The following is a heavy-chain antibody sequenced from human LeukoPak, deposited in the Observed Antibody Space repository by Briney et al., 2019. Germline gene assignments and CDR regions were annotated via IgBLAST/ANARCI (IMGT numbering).Heavy chain of an antibody. CDR3: AREGGYASNERRFPWFDP. CDR1: GGTFSSCA. CDR2: IIPIFGTA. V-gene: IGHV1-69*13. J-gene: IGHJ5*02. D-gene: IGHD2-2*01. Sequence: ASVKVSCKASGGTFSSCAISWVRQAPGQGLEWMGGIIPIFGTANYAQKFQGRVTITADESTSTAYMELSSLRSEDTAVYYCAREGGYASNERRFPWFDPWGQGTLVTVSS.